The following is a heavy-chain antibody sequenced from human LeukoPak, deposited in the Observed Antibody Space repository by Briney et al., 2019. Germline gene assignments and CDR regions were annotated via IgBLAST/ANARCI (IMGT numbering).Heavy chain of an antibody. CDR1: GYSISSGYY. CDR3: ARDGTGYYGSSGYYYFDY. J-gene: IGHJ4*02. D-gene: IGHD3-22*01. Sequence: SETLSLTCTVSGYSISSGYYWGWIRQPPGKGLEWIGSIYHSGSTYYNPSLKSRVTISVDTSKNQFSLKLSSVTAADTAVYYCARDGTGYYGSSGYYYFDYWGQGTLVTVSS. CDR2: IYHSGST. V-gene: IGHV4-38-2*02.